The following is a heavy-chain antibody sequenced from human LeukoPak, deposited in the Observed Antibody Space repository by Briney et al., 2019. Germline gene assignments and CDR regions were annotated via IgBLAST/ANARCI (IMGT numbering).Heavy chain of an antibody. CDR1: GGPISSYY. D-gene: IGHD3-22*01. CDR3: AREYYYDSSGHRGYFDY. CDR2: IYYSGST. Sequence: SETLSLTCTVSGGPISSYYWSWIRQPPGKGLEWIGYIYYSGSTNYNPSLKSRVTISVDTSKNQFSLKLSSVTAADTAVYYCAREYYYDSSGHRGYFDYWGQGTLVTVSS. J-gene: IGHJ4*02. V-gene: IGHV4-59*01.